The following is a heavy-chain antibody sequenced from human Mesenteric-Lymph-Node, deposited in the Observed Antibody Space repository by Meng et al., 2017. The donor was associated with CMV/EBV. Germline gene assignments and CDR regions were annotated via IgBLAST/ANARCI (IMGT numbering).Heavy chain of an antibody. D-gene: IGHD1-26*01. V-gene: IGHV4-39*07. CDR1: GGSISSSSYY. J-gene: IGHJ4*02. Sequence: GGSISSSSYYWGWIRQPPGKGLEWIGSIYYSGSTYYNPSLKSRVTISVDTSKNQFSLKLSSVTAADTAVYYCARGPFGSHWIAGFDYWGQGTLVTVSS. CDR3: ARGPFGSHWIAGFDY. CDR2: IYYSGST.